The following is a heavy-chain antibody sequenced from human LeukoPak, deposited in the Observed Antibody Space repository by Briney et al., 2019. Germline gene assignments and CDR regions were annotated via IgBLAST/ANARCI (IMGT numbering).Heavy chain of an antibody. CDR1: GFTVGSNH. CDR3: GALYDSGGYYDY. CDR2: IYSGGST. D-gene: IGHD3-22*01. Sequence: GGSLRLSCAASGFTVGSNHMSWVRQAPGKGLEWVSVIYSGGSTSYTDSVKGRFTISRDNSKNTLYLQMNSLRAEDTAVYYCGALYDSGGYYDYWGQGTLVTVSS. V-gene: IGHV3-53*01. J-gene: IGHJ4*02.